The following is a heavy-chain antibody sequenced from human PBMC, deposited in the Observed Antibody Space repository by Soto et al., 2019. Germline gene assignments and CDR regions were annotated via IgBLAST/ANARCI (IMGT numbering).Heavy chain of an antibody. Sequence: SETLSLTCTVSGGSISSGGYYWSWIRQHPGTGLEWIGHISYSGSTYYNTSLKSRVTISVDTSNNQFSLQLNSVTPEDTAVYYCARDSPGYGDYVLFDYWGQGTLVTVSS. CDR2: ISYSGST. J-gene: IGHJ4*02. CDR1: GGSISSGGYY. V-gene: IGHV4-31*03. CDR3: ARDSPGYGDYVLFDY. D-gene: IGHD4-17*01.